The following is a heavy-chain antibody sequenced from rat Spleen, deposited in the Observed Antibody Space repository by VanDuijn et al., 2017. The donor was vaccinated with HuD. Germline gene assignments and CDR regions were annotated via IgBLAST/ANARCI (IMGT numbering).Heavy chain of an antibody. CDR1: GFTFSDYV. CDR3: ARRHYGYTDYFDY. D-gene: IGHD1-11*01. J-gene: IGHJ2*01. Sequence: EVQLVESDGGLVQPGKSLKLSCAASGFTFSDYVMTWVRQAPAKGLEWVATFSYDGISAYYRDSVRGRFTISRDDAKNTLYLQMDSLRSEDTATYYCARRHYGYTDYFDYWGQGVMVPVSS. V-gene: IGHV5-29*01. CDR2: FSYDGISA.